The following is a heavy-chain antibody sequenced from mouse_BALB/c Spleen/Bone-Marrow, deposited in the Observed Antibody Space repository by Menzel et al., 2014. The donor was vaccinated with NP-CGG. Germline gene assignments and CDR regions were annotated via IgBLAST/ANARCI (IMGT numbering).Heavy chain of an antibody. D-gene: IGHD2-4*01. CDR1: GYTFTSYL. CDR3: ARLGDYDAFAY. CDR2: INPSTGYT. Sequence: QVQLKESGAELAKPGASVKMSCKASGYTFTSYLMHWVKQRPGQGLEWIGYINPSTGYTEYNQKFKDKATLTADKSSSTAYMQLSSLTSEDSAVYYCARLGDYDAFAYWGQGTLVTVSA. J-gene: IGHJ3*01. V-gene: IGHV1-4*01.